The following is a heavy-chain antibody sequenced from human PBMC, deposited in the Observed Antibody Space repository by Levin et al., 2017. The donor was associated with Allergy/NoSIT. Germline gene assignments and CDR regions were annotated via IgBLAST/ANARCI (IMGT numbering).Heavy chain of an antibody. J-gene: IGHJ4*02. CDR1: GYNFPSYW. V-gene: IGHV5-51*01. Sequence: GESLKISCKGSGYNFPSYWIAWVRQMPGKGLEWMGSVYSGDSDAKYSPSFQGQVTISADKSISTTYLQWNSLKASDTAIYYCARRQVFGIHPYYFDYWGQGTLVTVSS. CDR3: ARRQVFGIHPYYFDY. CDR2: VYSGDSDA. D-gene: IGHD3-10*01.